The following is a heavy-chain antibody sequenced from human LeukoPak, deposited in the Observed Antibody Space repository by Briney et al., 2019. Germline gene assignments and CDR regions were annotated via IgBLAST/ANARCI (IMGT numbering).Heavy chain of an antibody. CDR3: ARHASVGAVTGLDY. J-gene: IGHJ4*02. CDR1: GSSISSSSYY. D-gene: IGHD4-17*01. CDR2: IYYSGST. V-gene: IGHV4-39*01. Sequence: SETLSLTCTVSGSSISSSSYYWGWIRQPSGKGLEWIGSIYYSGSTYYNPSLKSRVTISVDTSKNQFSLKLSSVTAADTAVYYCARHASVGAVTGLDYWGQGTLVTVSS.